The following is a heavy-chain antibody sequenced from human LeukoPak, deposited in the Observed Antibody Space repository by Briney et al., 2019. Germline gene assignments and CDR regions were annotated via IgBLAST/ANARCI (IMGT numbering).Heavy chain of an antibody. Sequence: GGSLRLSCAASGFTSGNYAMNWVRQAPGKGLEWVSAIAGSGGNTYYAGSVKGRFTNSRDNSKNTLYLQMNSLRAEDTAVYYCAKHGTYYDFWSGQYYFDYWGQGTLVTVSS. CDR2: IAGSGGNT. CDR1: GFTSGNYA. J-gene: IGHJ4*02. CDR3: AKHGTYYDFWSGQYYFDY. D-gene: IGHD3-3*01. V-gene: IGHV3-23*01.